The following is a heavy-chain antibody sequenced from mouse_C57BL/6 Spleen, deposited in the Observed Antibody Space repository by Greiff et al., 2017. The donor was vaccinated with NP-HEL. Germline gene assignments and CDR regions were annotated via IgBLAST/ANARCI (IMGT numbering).Heavy chain of an antibody. CDR3: ARQQTANWDY. CDR2: IDPSDSYT. V-gene: IGHV1-69*01. CDR1: GYTFTSYW. Sequence: QVQLQQPGAELVMPGASVKLSCKASGYTFTSYWMHWVKQRPGQGLEWIGEIDPSDSYTNYNQKFKGKSTLTVDKSSSTAYMQLSSLTSEDSAVYYCARQQTANWDYWGQGTTLTVSS. J-gene: IGHJ2*01. D-gene: IGHD6-1*02.